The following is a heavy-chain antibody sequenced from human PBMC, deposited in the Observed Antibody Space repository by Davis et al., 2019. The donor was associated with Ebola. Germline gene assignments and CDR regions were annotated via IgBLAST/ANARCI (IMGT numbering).Heavy chain of an antibody. CDR3: AVRSGYFDY. Sequence: GESLKISCAASGFTVSSYGMHWVRQAPGKGLEWVAVIWYDGSNKYYADSVKGRFTISRDNSKNTLYLQMNSLRAEDTAVYYCAVRSGYFDYWGQGTLVTVSS. D-gene: IGHD4-17*01. J-gene: IGHJ4*02. CDR1: GFTVSSYG. V-gene: IGHV3-33*08. CDR2: IWYDGSNK.